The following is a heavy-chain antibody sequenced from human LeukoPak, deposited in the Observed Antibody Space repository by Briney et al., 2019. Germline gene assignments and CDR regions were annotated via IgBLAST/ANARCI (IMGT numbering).Heavy chain of an antibody. J-gene: IGHJ4*02. CDR3: ARFYGGNSEFDY. V-gene: IGHV1-46*01. CDR2: INPSGGST. D-gene: IGHD4-23*01. Sequence: VSVKVSCKASGYTFTSYYMHWVRQAPGQGLEWMGIINPSGGSTSYAQKFQGRDTMTRDTSTSTVYMELSSLRSEDTAVYYCARFYGGNSEFDYWGQGTLVTVSS. CDR1: GYTFTSYY.